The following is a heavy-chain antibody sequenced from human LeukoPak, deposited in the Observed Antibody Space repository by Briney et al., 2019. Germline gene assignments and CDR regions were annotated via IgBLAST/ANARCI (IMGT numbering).Heavy chain of an antibody. Sequence: GGPLRLPRSAWWFIHKRLWEREVRPAPGKGLEGVANIKQDGSEQYHVDSAKGRFTISRVHAKNSLDLQMNSLRAQGTAVYYRPRSRCVLSSDSCYPTGWFDPWGQGTLVSVSS. CDR2: IKQDGSEQ. CDR1: WFIHKRLW. V-gene: IGHV3-7*01. CDR3: PRSRCVLSSDSCYPTGWFDP. D-gene: IGHD2-2*01. J-gene: IGHJ5*02.